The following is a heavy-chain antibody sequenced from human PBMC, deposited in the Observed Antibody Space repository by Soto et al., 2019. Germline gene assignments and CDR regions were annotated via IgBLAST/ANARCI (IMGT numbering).Heavy chain of an antibody. Sequence: SETLSLTCAVYGGAFSGYYWGWIRQPPGKGLEWIVEINHSGSTNYNPSLTSRVTISVDTSKNKFSLKLSSVTAADTAVYYCARGGHDFWSGYFTYYYYGMDVGGQGTTVPVSS. CDR2: INHSGST. CDR1: GGAFSGYY. J-gene: IGHJ6*02. V-gene: IGHV4-34*01. CDR3: ARGGHDFWSGYFTYYYYGMDV. D-gene: IGHD3-3*01.